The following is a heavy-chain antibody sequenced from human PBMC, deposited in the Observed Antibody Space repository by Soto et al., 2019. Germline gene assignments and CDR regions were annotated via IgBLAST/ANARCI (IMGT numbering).Heavy chain of an antibody. CDR3: ARRPLGIGLDV. CDR2: INHSGST. J-gene: IGHJ6*04. CDR1: GGSFSGYY. V-gene: IGHV4-34*01. Sequence: SETLSLTCAVYGGSFSGYYCSWIRQPPGKGLEWIGEINHSGSTNYNPSLKSRVTISVDTSKNQFSLKLSSVTAADTAVYYCARRPLGIGLDVWGKGTTVTSPQ. D-gene: IGHD7-27*01.